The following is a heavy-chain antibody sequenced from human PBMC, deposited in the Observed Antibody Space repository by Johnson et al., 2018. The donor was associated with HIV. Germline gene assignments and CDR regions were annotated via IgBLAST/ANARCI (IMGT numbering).Heavy chain of an antibody. Sequence: MQLVESGGGLVQPGGSLRLSCAASGFTFSNAWMSWVRQAPGKGLEWVGRIKSKTDGGTTDYAAPVKGRFTISRDDSKNTLYLQMNSLKTEDTAVYYCTSYSSGWPGGAFDIWGQGTMVTVSS. CDR1: GFTFSNAW. D-gene: IGHD6-19*01. CDR3: TSYSSGWPGGAFDI. CDR2: IKSKTDGGTT. V-gene: IGHV3-15*01. J-gene: IGHJ3*02.